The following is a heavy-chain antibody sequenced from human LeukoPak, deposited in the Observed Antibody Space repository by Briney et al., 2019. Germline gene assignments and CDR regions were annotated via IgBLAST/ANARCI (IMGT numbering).Heavy chain of an antibody. J-gene: IGHJ3*02. Sequence: ASVKVSCKASGFTFTSSAVQWVRQARGQRLEWIGWIFVVSDNTDYAQKFRERVTITRDMSKTTDYMELSSLRSEDTAVYYCARGQSYSSSWRRTHDAFDIWGQGTMVTVSS. CDR3: ARGQSYSSSWRRTHDAFDI. CDR2: IFVVSDNT. CDR1: GFTFTSSA. V-gene: IGHV1-58*01. D-gene: IGHD6-13*01.